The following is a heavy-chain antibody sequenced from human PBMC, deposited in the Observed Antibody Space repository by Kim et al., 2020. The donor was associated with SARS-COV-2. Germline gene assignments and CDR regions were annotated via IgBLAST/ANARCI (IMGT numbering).Heavy chain of an antibody. CDR2: INHSGST. V-gene: IGHV4-34*01. D-gene: IGHD3-9*01. CDR3: ARVRYFDWAHYYYYYGMDV. J-gene: IGHJ6*02. Sequence: SETLSLTCAVYGGSFSGYYWSWIRQPPGKGLEWIGEINHSGSTNYNPSLKSRVTISVDTSKNQFSLKLSSVTAADTAVYYCARVRYFDWAHYYYYYGMDVWGQGTTVTVSS. CDR1: GGSFSGYY.